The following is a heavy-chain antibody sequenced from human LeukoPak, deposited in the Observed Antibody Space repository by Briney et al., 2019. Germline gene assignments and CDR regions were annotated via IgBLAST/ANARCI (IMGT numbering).Heavy chain of an antibody. CDR2: IYYSGDT. J-gene: IGHJ5*02. CDR1: GDSISSSDYY. Sequence: PSETLSLTCTVSGDSISSSDYYWNWIRQPPGKGLEWIGTIYYSGDTYYNPSLKSRVTISVDTSKNQFSLKLNSVTAADTAIYYCARGQGATVPQVGKNWFDPWGQGTRVTVSS. V-gene: IGHV4-39*01. CDR3: ARGQGATVPQVGKNWFDP. D-gene: IGHD1-26*01.